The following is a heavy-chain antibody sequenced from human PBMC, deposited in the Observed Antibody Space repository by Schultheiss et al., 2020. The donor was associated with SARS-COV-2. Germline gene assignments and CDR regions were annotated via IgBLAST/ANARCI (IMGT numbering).Heavy chain of an antibody. D-gene: IGHD3-22*01. CDR3: ARGANGIVLDL. V-gene: IGHV3-30-3*01. J-gene: IGHJ3*01. Sequence: GGSLRLSCAASGFTFSSYAMHWVRQAPGKGLEWVAVISYDGSNKYYAGSVKGRFTISRDNSKNTLYLQMNSLRVDDTALYYCARGANGIVLDLWGQGTMVTVSS. CDR1: GFTFSSYA. CDR2: ISYDGSNK.